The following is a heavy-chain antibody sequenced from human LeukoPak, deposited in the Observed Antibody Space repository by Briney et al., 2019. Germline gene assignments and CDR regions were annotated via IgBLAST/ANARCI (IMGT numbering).Heavy chain of an antibody. CDR3: ARAGIAARTLDY. J-gene: IGHJ4*02. D-gene: IGHD6-6*01. CDR1: GFTFSSYA. CDR2: ISYDGSNK. V-gene: IGHV3-30*04. Sequence: GGSLRLSCAASGFTFSSYAMHWVRQAPGKGLEWVAVISYDGSNKYYADSVKGRFTISRDNSKNTLYLQMNSLRAEDTAVYYCARAGIAARTLDYWGQGTLVTVSS.